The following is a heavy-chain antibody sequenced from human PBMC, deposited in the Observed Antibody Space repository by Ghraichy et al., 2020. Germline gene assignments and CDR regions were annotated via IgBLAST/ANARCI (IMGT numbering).Heavy chain of an antibody. CDR1: GGSISSYY. CDR3: ARHFGGSASSPKPFLKHIDY. J-gene: IGHJ4*02. Sequence: SETLSLTCTVSGGSISSYYWSWIRQPPGKGLEWIGYIYTSGSTNYNPSLKSRVTISVDTSKNQFSLKLSSVTAADTAVYYCARHFGGSASSPKPFLKHIDYWGQGTLVTVSS. CDR2: IYTSGST. D-gene: IGHD2-21*01. V-gene: IGHV4-4*09.